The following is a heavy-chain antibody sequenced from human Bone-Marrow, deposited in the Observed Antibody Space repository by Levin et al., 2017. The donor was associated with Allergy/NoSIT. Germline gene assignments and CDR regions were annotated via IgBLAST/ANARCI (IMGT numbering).Heavy chain of an antibody. CDR3: ARHGPSGSGWNHY. CDR1: GGSINNYY. V-gene: IGHV4-59*08. Sequence: PSETLSLTCTVSGGSINNYYWSWIRQPPGRGLEWIGYIYYTGSTDYNPSLQSRVTISLDTSKNQFSLKLRSVTAADTAVYYCARHGPSGSGWNHYWGQGTLVTVSS. J-gene: IGHJ4*02. CDR2: IYYTGST. D-gene: IGHD6-19*01.